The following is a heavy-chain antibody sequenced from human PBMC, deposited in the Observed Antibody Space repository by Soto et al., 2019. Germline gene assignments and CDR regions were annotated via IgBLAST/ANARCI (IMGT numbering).Heavy chain of an antibody. D-gene: IGHD2-8*02. J-gene: IGHJ4*02. V-gene: IGHV3-23*01. Sequence: GALRLSCEASGFPISECSMNWVRQAPGKGLEWVAGISFSGDNTNYADSVKGRFITSRDNSKNTLYLLMNRLRTEDIGIYYCAKIALVGSFGFELARDYWGQGILVTVSS. CDR1: GFPISECS. CDR3: AKIALVGSFGFELARDY. CDR2: ISFSGDNT.